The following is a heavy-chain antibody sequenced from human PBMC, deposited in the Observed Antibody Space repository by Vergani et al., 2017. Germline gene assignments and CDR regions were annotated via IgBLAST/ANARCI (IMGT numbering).Heavy chain of an antibody. CDR2: IYWTDDK. CDR1: GFSLRTSGVS. J-gene: IGHJ4*02. Sequence: QITLKESGPTLVKPTQTLTLTCTFSGFSLRTSGVSVAWIRQPPGGVLEWLALIYWTDDKRYNPSLRNRLTISKDTSQNQVVLTMTNMDPVDTATYYCVHRCGEGCTTSHCDSLFVYWGQGIMVTVAS. V-gene: IGHV2-5*01. D-gene: IGHD2/OR15-2a*01. CDR3: VHRCGEGCTTSHCDSLFVY.